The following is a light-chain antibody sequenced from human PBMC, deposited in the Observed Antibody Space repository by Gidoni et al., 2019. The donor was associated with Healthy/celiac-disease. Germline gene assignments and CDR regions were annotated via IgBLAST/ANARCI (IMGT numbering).Light chain of an antibody. V-gene: IGKV1-13*02. J-gene: IGKJ4*01. CDR3: QQFNSYHQRGLT. Sequence: AIQLTQSPSSLSASVGDRVTITCRASQGISSALAWYQQKPGKAPKLLIYDASSLESGFPSRFSGSGSGTDFTLTISSLQPEDFATYYCQQFNSYHQRGLTFGGGTKVEIK. CDR1: QGISSA. CDR2: DAS.